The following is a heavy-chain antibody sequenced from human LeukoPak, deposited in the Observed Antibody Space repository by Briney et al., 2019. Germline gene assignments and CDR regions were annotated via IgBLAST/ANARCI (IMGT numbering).Heavy chain of an antibody. V-gene: IGHV3-23*01. D-gene: IGHD3-22*01. J-gene: IGHJ5*01. CDR2: ITSSGDAT. Sequence: PGGSLRLSCVASGFTFNIYSMSWVRQAPGKGLEGVSSITSSGDATFYADSVKDHFTISRDNSRSTLYLQMSRLRVEDTAVYYCAKDRPNYHESNGHYYRLNGDSWGQGTLVTVSS. CDR3: AKDRPNYHESNGHYYRLNGDS. CDR1: GFTFNIYS.